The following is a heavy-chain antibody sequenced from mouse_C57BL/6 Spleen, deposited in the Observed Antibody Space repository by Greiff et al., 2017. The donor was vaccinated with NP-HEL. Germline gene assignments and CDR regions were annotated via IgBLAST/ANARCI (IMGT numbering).Heavy chain of an antibody. CDR2: ISYDGSN. D-gene: IGHD1-1*01. V-gene: IGHV3-6*01. CDR1: GYSITSGYY. CDR3: ARGAITPGDY. Sequence: VQLKESGPGLVKPSQSLSLTCSVTGYSITSGYYWNWIRQFPGNKLEWMGYISYDGSNNYNPSLKNRISITRDTSKNQFFLKLNSVTTEDTATYYCARGAITPGDYWGQGTTLTVSS. J-gene: IGHJ2*01.